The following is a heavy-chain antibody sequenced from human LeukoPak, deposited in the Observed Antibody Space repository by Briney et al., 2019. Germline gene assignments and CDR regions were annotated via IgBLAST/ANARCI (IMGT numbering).Heavy chain of an antibody. J-gene: IGHJ4*02. Sequence: PGGSLRLSCAASGFTFSSYAMSWVRQAPGKGLEWVSAISGSGGSTYYADSVKGRFTISRDNAKNSLYLQMNSLRAEDTALYYCARPSIGGDYFDYWGQGTLVTVSS. CDR1: GFTFSSYA. V-gene: IGHV3-23*01. CDR3: ARPSIGGDYFDY. CDR2: ISGSGGST. D-gene: IGHD3-16*01.